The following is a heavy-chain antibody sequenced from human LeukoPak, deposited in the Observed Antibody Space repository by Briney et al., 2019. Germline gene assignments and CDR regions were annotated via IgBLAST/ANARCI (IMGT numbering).Heavy chain of an antibody. CDR2: ISNDGGKK. J-gene: IGHJ4*02. Sequence: GGSLRLSCAASGFTFSSYGMHWVRQAPGKGLDWVAVISNDGGKKYYADSVKGRFTISRDNSKNTLSLQVSSLRTEDTAVYYCAKDRYSYAFEYSDSWGQGTLVTVSS. V-gene: IGHV3-30*18. CDR1: GFTFSSYG. D-gene: IGHD5-18*01. CDR3: AKDRYSYAFEYSDS.